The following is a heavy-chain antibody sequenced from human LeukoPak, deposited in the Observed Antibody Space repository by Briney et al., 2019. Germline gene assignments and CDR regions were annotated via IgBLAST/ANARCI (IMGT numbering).Heavy chain of an antibody. D-gene: IGHD2-15*01. V-gene: IGHV3-23*01. CDR3: AKDGVRYCSGGSCPVDY. Sequence: GGSLRLSCAASEFTFSSYAMSWVRQAPGKGLEWVSAISGSGGSTYYADSVKGRFTISRDNSKNTLYLQMNSLRAEGTAVYYCAKDGVRYCSGGSCPVDYWGQGTLVTVSS. CDR1: EFTFSSYA. J-gene: IGHJ4*02. CDR2: ISGSGGST.